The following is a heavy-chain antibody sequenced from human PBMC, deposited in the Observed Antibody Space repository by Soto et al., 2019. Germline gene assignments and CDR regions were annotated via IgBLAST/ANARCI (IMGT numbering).Heavy chain of an antibody. CDR3: ARVGALGSSSCFDY. CDR2: INHSGST. CDR1: GGSFSGYY. D-gene: IGHD6-13*01. J-gene: IGHJ4*02. Sequence: QVQLQQWGAGLLKPSETLSLTCAVYGGSFSGYYWSWIRQPPGKGLEWIGEINHSGSTNYNPSLKWRVTIXVXTXXNQLSLKLGSVTAADTAVYYCARVGALGSSSCFDYWGQGTLVTVSS. V-gene: IGHV4-34*01.